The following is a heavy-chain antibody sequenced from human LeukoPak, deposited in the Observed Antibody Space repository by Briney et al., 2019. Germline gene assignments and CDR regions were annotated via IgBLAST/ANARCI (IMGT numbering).Heavy chain of an antibody. J-gene: IGHJ4*02. D-gene: IGHD6-25*01. V-gene: IGHV1-46*01. CDR1: GYTFTSYY. CDR3: ARVGVTAATADY. Sequence: ASVKVSCKASGYTFTSYYMHRIRQAPGQGPEWLGIINPHGGSTDYSHKFQDRVTMTSDTSTSTVYMELHSLSSEDTAVYFCARVGVTAATADYWGQGTLVTVSS. CDR2: INPHGGST.